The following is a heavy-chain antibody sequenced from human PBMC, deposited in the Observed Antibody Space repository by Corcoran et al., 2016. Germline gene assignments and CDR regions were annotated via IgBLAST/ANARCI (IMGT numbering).Heavy chain of an antibody. CDR2: IIPIFGTA. CDR3: ARGPTRYFWSGYYGLRDVMDV. Sequence: QVQLVQSGAEVKKPGSSVKVSCKASGGTFSSNAISWVRQAPGQGLEWMGGIIPIFGTANYAQKFQGRVTITADKSTSTGYMELSSLRSEDTAVYYWARGPTRYFWSGYYGLRDVMDVWGQGTTVTVSS. CDR1: GGTFSSNA. D-gene: IGHD3-3*01. V-gene: IGHV1-69*06. J-gene: IGHJ6*02.